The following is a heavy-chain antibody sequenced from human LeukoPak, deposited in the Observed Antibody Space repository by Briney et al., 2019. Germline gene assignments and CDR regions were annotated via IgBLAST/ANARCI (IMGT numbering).Heavy chain of an antibody. CDR3: ARVGGDCSGGSCYVDNDAFDI. V-gene: IGHV4-59*01. D-gene: IGHD2-15*01. CDR2: IYYSGST. CDR1: GGSISSYY. Sequence: SETLSLTCTVSGGSISSYYWSWIRQPPGKGLDWIGYIYYSGSTNYNPSLKSRVTISVDTSKNQFSLKLSSVTAADTAVYYCARVGGDCSGGSCYVDNDAFDIWGQGTMVTVSS. J-gene: IGHJ3*02.